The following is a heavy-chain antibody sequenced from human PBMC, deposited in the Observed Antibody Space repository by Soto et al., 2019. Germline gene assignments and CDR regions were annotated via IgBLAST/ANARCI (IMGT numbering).Heavy chain of an antibody. D-gene: IGHD6-19*01. CDR1: GFKFSIYS. J-gene: IGHJ4*02. CDR3: ARSVEGHFDY. CDR2: ITSDTKTI. V-gene: IGHV3-48*02. Sequence: EVQLVESGGALVQPGGSLRLSCVASGFKFSIYSMNWIRQAPGKGLEWSAYITSDTKTIKYADSVEGRFTISRDNAKNSVYLQMNSLSDEDTAVYYCARSVEGHFDYWGQGAVVTVSS.